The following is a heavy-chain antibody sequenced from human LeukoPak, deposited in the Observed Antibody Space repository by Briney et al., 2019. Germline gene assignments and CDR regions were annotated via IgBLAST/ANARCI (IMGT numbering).Heavy chain of an antibody. D-gene: IGHD6-13*01. CDR2: INHSGST. V-gene: IGHV4-34*01. CDR1: GGSFSGYY. CDR3: ARTKYSSSWYVKLYYFDY. J-gene: IGHJ4*02. Sequence: SETLSLTCAVYGGSFSGYYWSWIRQPPGKGLEWIGEINHSGSTNYYPSLKSRVTISVDTSKNQFSLKLSSVTAADTAVYYCARTKYSSSWYVKLYYFDYWGQGTLVTVSS.